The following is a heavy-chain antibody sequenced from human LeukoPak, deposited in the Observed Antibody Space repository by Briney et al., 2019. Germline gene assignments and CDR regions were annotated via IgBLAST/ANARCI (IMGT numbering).Heavy chain of an antibody. V-gene: IGHV5-51*01. CDR3: ARHKHYYYYYMDV. J-gene: IGHJ6*03. Sequence: GESLKISCKASGYSFTSYWIGWVRQMPGKGLEWMGIIYPGDSDTRYSPSFQGQVTISADKSISTAYLQWSSLKASDTAMYYCARHKHYYYYYMDVWGKGTTVTVSS. CDR2: IYPGDSDT. CDR1: GYSFTSYW.